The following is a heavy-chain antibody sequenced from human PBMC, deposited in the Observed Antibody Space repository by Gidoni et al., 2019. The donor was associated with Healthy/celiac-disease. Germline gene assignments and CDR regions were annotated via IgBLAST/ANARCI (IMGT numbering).Heavy chain of an antibody. J-gene: IGHJ5*02. Sequence: QLQLQESGPGLVKPSETLSLTCTFSGGSISSSSYYLGWIRQPPGKGLEWIGSIYYSVSTYYNPSLKSRVTISVDTSKNQFSLKLSSVTAADTAVYYCARHFLGHIVVVTATSNWFDPWGQGTLVTVSS. V-gene: IGHV4-39*01. CDR2: IYYSVST. D-gene: IGHD2-21*02. CDR1: GGSISSSSYY. CDR3: ARHFLGHIVVVTATSNWFDP.